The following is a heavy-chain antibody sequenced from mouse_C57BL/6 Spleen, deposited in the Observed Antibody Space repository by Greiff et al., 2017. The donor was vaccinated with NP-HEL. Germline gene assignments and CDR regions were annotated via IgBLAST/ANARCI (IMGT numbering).Heavy chain of an antibody. D-gene: IGHD2-2*01. CDR1: GYSFTGYY. V-gene: IGHV1-43*01. Sequence: VQLKESGPELVKPGASVKISCKASGYSFTGYYMHWVKQSSEKSLEWIGEINPSTGGTSYNQKFKGKATLTVDKSSSTAYMQLKSLTSEDSAVYYCASALYGYDGYWGQGTTLTVSS. CDR2: INPSTGGT. J-gene: IGHJ2*01. CDR3: ASALYGYDGY.